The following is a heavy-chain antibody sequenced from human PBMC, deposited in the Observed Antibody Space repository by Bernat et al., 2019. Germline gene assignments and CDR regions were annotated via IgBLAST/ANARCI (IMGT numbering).Heavy chain of an antibody. V-gene: IGHV3-23*01. D-gene: IGHD3-22*01. Sequence: EVQLLESGGGLVQPGGSLRLSCAASGFTFSTYAMTWVRQVPGKGLEWVSTLSGSGGNTYYADSVKGRFTISRDSSKNTLFLQMNSLRADDTAIYYCVHDSGGHWYAFDIWGQGTMVTVSS. J-gene: IGHJ3*02. CDR2: LSGSGGNT. CDR1: GFTFSTYA. CDR3: VHDSGGHWYAFDI.